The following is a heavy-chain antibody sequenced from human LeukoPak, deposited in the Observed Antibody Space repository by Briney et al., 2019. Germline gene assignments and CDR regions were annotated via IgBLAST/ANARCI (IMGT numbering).Heavy chain of an antibody. D-gene: IGHD6-6*01. CDR1: NYSFTNYW. CDR3: ARRGRDSTSYYFDY. J-gene: IGHJ4*02. CDR2: IYPGDSDT. V-gene: IGHV5-51*01. Sequence: GESLKISCKGSNYSFTNYWIGWVRQMPGKGLEWMGIIYPGDSDTRYSPSFQGQVTISADKSISTAYPQWSSLKASDTAMYYCARRGRDSTSYYFDYWGQGTLVTVSS.